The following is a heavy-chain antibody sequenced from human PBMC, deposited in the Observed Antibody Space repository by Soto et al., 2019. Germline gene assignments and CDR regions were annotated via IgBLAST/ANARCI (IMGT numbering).Heavy chain of an antibody. Sequence: QVQLVQSGAEVKKPGSSVKVSCKASGGTFNNYAFSWVRQAPGQGLEWMGGIIPIFRTPDYAQKFQGRVTITADESTTTAYMELTGLRSQHTSVYHCARDKDRLRLGANYYYATDVWGQGTTVTVPS. V-gene: IGHV1-69*12. CDR1: GGTFNNYA. D-gene: IGHD5-12*01. J-gene: IGHJ6*02. CDR3: ARDKDRLRLGANYYYATDV. CDR2: IIPIFRTP.